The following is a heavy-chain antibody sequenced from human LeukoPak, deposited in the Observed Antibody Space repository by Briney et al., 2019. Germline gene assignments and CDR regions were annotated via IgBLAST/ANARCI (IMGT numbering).Heavy chain of an antibody. D-gene: IGHD4-11*01. Sequence: GGSLRLSCAASGFTFSSYAMSWVRQAPGKGLEWVSAISGSGGSTYYADSVKGRFTISRDNSKNTLYLQMNSLRAEDTAIYYCAKDQQSISYSPWGQGTLVTVSS. CDR2: ISGSGGST. J-gene: IGHJ5*02. CDR1: GFTFSSYA. V-gene: IGHV3-23*01. CDR3: AKDQQSISYSP.